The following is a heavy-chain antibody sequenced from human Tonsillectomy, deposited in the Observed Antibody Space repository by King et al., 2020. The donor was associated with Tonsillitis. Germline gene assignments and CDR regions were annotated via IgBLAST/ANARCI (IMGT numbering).Heavy chain of an antibody. J-gene: IGHJ3*02. V-gene: IGHV3-21*01. D-gene: IGHD1-7*01. CDR1: GFTFSSYS. Sequence: VQLVESGGGLVKPGGSLRLSCAASGFTFSSYSMNWVRQAPGKGLEWVSSISSSSSYIYYADSVKGRFTISRDNAKNSLYLQMNSLRAEDTAVYYCASWNCVAHAFDIWGQGTMVTVSS. CDR2: ISSSSSYI. CDR3: ASWNCVAHAFDI.